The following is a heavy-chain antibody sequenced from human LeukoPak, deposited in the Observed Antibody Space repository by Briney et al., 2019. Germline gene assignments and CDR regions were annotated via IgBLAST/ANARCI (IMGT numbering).Heavy chain of an antibody. V-gene: IGHV3-74*01. Sequence: GGSLRFSCAASRFTFSSYWMHWVRQAPGKGLVWVSRINSDGSSTSYADSVKGRFTISRDNAKNTLYLQMNSLRAEDTAVYYCARASSGSSYYYMDVWGKGTTVTVSS. CDR3: ARASSGSSYYYMDV. D-gene: IGHD3-22*01. CDR2: INSDGSST. CDR1: RFTFSSYW. J-gene: IGHJ6*03.